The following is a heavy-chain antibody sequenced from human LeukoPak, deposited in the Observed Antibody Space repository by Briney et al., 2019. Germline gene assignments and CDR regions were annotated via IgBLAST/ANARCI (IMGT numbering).Heavy chain of an antibody. Sequence: GASVKVSCKASGYTFTGYYMHWVRQAPGQGLEWMGWINPNSGGTNYAQKFQGRVTMTRNTSISTAYMELSSLRSEDTVVYYCARAYYGSGSYQYYFDYWGQGTLVTVSS. V-gene: IGHV1-2*02. D-gene: IGHD3-10*01. CDR1: GYTFTGYY. CDR2: INPNSGGT. CDR3: ARAYYGSGSYQYYFDY. J-gene: IGHJ4*02.